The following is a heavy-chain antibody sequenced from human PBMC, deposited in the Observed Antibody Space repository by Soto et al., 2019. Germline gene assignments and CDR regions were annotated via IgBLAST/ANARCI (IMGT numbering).Heavy chain of an antibody. CDR1: GGSISSGGYY. CDR3: ARDLGSGSYFPFDY. J-gene: IGHJ4*02. CDR2: IYYSGST. D-gene: IGHD1-26*01. V-gene: IGHV4-31*03. Sequence: SETLSLTCTVSGGSISSGGYYWSWIRHHPGKGLEWIGYIYYSGSTYYNPSLKSRVTISVDTSKNQFSLKLSSVTAADTAVYYCARDLGSGSYFPFDYWGQGTLVTVSS.